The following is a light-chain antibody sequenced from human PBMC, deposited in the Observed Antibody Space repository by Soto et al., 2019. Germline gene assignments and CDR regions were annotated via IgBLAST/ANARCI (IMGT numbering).Light chain of an antibody. CDR2: AAS. CDR3: LHDYNFPRA. V-gene: IGKV1-6*01. Sequence: AIQMTQSPSSLSASVGDRVTITCRASQDIRNNLGWYQQKPGKAPKLLIYAASSLQSGVPSRFSGSGSGTDFTLSISSLQPEDFATYYCLHDYNFPRAFGQGTKVEIK. CDR1: QDIRNN. J-gene: IGKJ1*01.